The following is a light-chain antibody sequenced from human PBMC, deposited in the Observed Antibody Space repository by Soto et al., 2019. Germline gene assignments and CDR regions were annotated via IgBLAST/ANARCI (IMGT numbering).Light chain of an antibody. J-gene: IGLJ2*01. CDR2: EVS. Sequence: QSVLTQPASVSGSPGQSITISFTGTSSDVGGYNYVSWYQQHPGKAPKLMIYEVSNRPSGISDRFSGFKSANTAYLTISGVQPEDEADYHCSSYTTIKTVVFGGGTK. CDR3: SSYTTIKTVV. V-gene: IGLV2-14*01. CDR1: SSDVGGYNY.